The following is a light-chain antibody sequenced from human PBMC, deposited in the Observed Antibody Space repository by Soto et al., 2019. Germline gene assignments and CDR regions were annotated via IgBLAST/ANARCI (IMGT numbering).Light chain of an antibody. J-gene: IGKJ1*01. V-gene: IGKV2-28*01. CDR2: LGS. Sequence: DIVMTQSPLSLPVTPGEPASISCRSSQSLLHSNGYNLLDWYLQKPGQSPQLLIYLGSNRASGVPDRFSGSGSGTDFTLKISRVEAEDVGVYYCMQALQPPPTFGQGTKVEIK. CDR3: MQALQPPPT. CDR1: QSLLHSNGYNL.